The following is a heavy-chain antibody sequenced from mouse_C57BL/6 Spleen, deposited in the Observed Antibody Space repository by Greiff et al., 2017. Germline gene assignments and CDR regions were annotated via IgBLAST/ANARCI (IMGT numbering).Heavy chain of an antibody. CDR3: TRGYYGSSYVGFAY. J-gene: IGHJ3*01. D-gene: IGHD1-1*01. CDR2: ISSGGDYI. Sequence: EVKLMESGEGLVKPGGSLKLSCAASGFTFSSYAMSWVRQTPEKRLEWVAYISSGGDYIYYADTVKGRFTISRDNARNTLYLQMSSLKSEDTAMYYCTRGYYGSSYVGFAYWGQGTLVTVSA. V-gene: IGHV5-9-1*02. CDR1: GFTFSSYA.